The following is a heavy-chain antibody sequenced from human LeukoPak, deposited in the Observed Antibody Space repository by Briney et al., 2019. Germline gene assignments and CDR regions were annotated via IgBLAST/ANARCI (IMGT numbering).Heavy chain of an antibody. J-gene: IGHJ4*02. V-gene: IGHV3-21*01. Sequence: GGSLRLSRTASVFTFSGYSMNCVREAPGKGLEWVSSITGSSKSIYYADSVRGGFTISRDNSQNRLYLDMNSVRGRDARGCYCAASSVYDDVLFDYCGQGTLVTVSS. CDR1: VFTFSGYS. CDR3: AASSVYDDVLFDY. CDR2: ITGSSKSI. D-gene: IGHD3-22*01.